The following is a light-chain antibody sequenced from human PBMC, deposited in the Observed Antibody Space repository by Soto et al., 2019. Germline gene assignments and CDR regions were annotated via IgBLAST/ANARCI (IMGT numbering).Light chain of an antibody. J-gene: IGLJ2*01. V-gene: IGLV1-40*01. CDR2: GNS. CDR3: QSYDSSLSGSV. Sequence: QSVLTQPPSVSGAPGQRVTISCTGSSSNIGAGYDVHWYQQPPGTAPKLLIYGNSNRPSGVPDRFSGSKSGTSASLAITGLQAEDEVDYYCQSYDSSLSGSVFGGGTNLTVL. CDR1: SSNIGAGYD.